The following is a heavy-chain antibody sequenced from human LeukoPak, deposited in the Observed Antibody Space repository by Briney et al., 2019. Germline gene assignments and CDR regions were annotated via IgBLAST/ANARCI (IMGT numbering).Heavy chain of an antibody. Sequence: ASVKVSCKASGYIFTSYYIHWVRQAPGQGLEWMGIINPSGGNTNYAQKFQGRVTISVDTSKNQFSLKLSSVTAADTAVYYCARVRGDYGDPGTGFDPWGQGTLVTVSS. J-gene: IGHJ5*02. CDR1: GYIFTSYY. CDR2: INPSGGNT. V-gene: IGHV1-46*01. CDR3: ARVRGDYGDPGTGFDP. D-gene: IGHD4-17*01.